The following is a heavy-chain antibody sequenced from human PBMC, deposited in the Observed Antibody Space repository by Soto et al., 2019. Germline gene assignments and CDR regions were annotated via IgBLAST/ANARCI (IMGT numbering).Heavy chain of an antibody. V-gene: IGHV4-31*03. CDR3: ARDLMGYGSGSYSWGY. D-gene: IGHD3-10*01. CDR2: IYYSGST. J-gene: IGHJ4*02. CDR1: GGSISSGGYY. Sequence: QVQLQESGPGLVKPSQTLSLTCTVSGGSISSGGYYWSWIRQHPGKGLEWLGYIYYSGSTYYNPSFRRRVTISVDTSKNQFSLKLSSVSAADTAVYYCARDLMGYGSGSYSWGYWGQGTLVTVSS.